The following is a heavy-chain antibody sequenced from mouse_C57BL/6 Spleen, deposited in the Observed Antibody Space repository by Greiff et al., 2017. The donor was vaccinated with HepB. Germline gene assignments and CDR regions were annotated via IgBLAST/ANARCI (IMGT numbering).Heavy chain of an antibody. V-gene: IGHV1-54*01. Sequence: VQLQQPGAELVRPGTSVKLSCKASGYAFTNYLIEWVKQRPGQGLEWIGVINPGSGGTNYNEKFKGKATLTADKSSSTAYMQLSSLTSEDSAVYLCARSKSSVVPDYFDYWGQGTTLTVSS. CDR3: ARSKSSVVPDYFDY. J-gene: IGHJ2*01. D-gene: IGHD5-1*01. CDR1: GYAFTNYL. CDR2: INPGSGGT.